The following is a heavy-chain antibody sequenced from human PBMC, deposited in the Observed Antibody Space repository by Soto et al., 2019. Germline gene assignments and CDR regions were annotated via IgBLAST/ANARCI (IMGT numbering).Heavy chain of an antibody. Sequence: SETLSLTCTVSGGSISSGSYYWSWIRQHPGKGLEWIGYIYHGGNTYYNPSLKSRVTISVDTSKNQFSLKLRSVTAADTAVYYCARNAMFRGVIIDFDYWGQGTLVTVSS. CDR1: GGSISSGSYY. J-gene: IGHJ4*02. V-gene: IGHV4-31*03. CDR3: ARNAMFRGVIIDFDY. CDR2: IYHGGNT. D-gene: IGHD3-10*01.